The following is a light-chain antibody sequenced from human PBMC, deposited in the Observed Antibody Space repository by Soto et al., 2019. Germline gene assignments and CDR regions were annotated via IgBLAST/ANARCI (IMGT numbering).Light chain of an antibody. Sequence: EIVLTQSPGTLSLSPGERATLSCRASQSVSSSYLAWYQQKPGQAPRLLIYGASSRATGIPDRFSGSGSGTDFTLTISRLEPEDFAVYYCQQSGSSPGVTFGPGTKVDIK. J-gene: IGKJ3*01. V-gene: IGKV3-20*01. CDR3: QQSGSSPGVT. CDR1: QSVSSSY. CDR2: GAS.